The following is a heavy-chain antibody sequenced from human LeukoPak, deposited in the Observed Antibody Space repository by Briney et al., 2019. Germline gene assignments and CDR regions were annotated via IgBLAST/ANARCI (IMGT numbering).Heavy chain of an antibody. CDR2: IDRTSTNI. CDR3: ARESYWGSSAKGFDY. D-gene: IGHD7-27*01. J-gene: IGHJ4*02. CDR1: GFIFTDYS. Sequence: PGRSLRLSCAASGFIFTDYSINWVRQAPGKGLEWISYIDRTSTNIFYADSVKGRFTISRDNARNSLYLQMNSLRAEDTAIYYCARESYWGSSAKGFDYWGQGTLVTVSS. V-gene: IGHV3-48*01.